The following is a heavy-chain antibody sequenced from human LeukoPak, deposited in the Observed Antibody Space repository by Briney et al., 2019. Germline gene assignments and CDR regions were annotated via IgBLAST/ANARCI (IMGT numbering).Heavy chain of an antibody. J-gene: IGHJ6*02. Sequence: PGGSLRLSCAASGFTFSSYSMNWVRQAPGKGLEWVSYISSSSSTIYYADSVKGRFTISRDNAKNSLYLQMNSLRAEDTAVYYCARVDGYYDILTPYGMDVWGQGTTVTVSS. CDR2: ISSSSSTI. D-gene: IGHD3-9*01. V-gene: IGHV3-48*04. CDR1: GFTFSSYS. CDR3: ARVDGYYDILTPYGMDV.